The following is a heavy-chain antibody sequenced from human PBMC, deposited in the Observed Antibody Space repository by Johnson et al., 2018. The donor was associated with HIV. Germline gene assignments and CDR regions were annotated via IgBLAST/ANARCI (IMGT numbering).Heavy chain of an antibody. V-gene: IGHV3-66*01. CDR2: RYSGGDT. CDR1: GFTVTTKY. J-gene: IGHJ3*02. D-gene: IGHD3-10*01. CDR3: ARAPGFSRAFDI. Sequence: VQLVESGGGVVQPGRSLRLSCAASGFTVTTKYMSWVRQAPGKGLEWVSVRYSGGDTYYDDSVKGRFTISRDDSKHTLYLQMNRLTAEDTAVYYCARAPGFSRAFDIWGQGTMVTVSS.